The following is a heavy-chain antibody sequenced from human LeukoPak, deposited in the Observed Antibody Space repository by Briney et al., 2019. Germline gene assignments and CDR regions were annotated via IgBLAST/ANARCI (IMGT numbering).Heavy chain of an antibody. J-gene: IGHJ4*02. CDR2: ISYDGDNE. V-gene: IGHV3-30*09. CDR3: ARGYHGSGGTHFEY. D-gene: IGHD3-10*01. CDR1: GFSFKTHS. Sequence: AGSLRLSCAGSGFSFKTHSKHWVRQAPGKGLDWVAGISYDGDNEYYADSAKGRFAVSRDNSKNTVDLQMNSLTPEDTAVYYCARGYHGSGGTHFEYWGQGTLVTVSS.